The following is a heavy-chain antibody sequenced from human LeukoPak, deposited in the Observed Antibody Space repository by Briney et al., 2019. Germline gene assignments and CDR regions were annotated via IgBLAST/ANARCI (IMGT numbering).Heavy chain of an antibody. Sequence: GASVRVSCKASGGTFSSYTISWVRQAPGQGLEWMGRIIPIIGIANYAQKFQGRVTITADKSTSTAYMELSSLRSEDTAVYYCARDPPSTYGGNSGGFDYWGQGTLVTVSS. CDR2: IIPIIGIA. CDR1: GGTFSSYT. V-gene: IGHV1-69*04. D-gene: IGHD4-23*01. CDR3: ARDPPSTYGGNSGGFDY. J-gene: IGHJ4*02.